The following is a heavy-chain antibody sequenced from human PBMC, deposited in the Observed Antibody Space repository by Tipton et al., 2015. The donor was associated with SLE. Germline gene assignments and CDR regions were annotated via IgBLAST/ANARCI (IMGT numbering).Heavy chain of an antibody. CDR1: GGSFSGYY. D-gene: IGHD5-12*01. V-gene: IGHV4-34*01. Sequence: TLSLTCAVYGGSFSGYYWNWIRQPPGKGLEWIGEINHSGSTNYNPSLKSRVTISIDTSKNQFSLEVTAVSDADTALYYCAGLRAWGVSYWGQGIRVTVSS. CDR3: AGLRAWGVSY. J-gene: IGHJ4*02. CDR2: INHSGST.